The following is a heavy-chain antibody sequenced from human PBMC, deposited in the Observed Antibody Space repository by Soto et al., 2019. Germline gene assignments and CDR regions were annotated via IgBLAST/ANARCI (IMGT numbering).Heavy chain of an antibody. V-gene: IGHV1-8*01. D-gene: IGHD6-13*01. J-gene: IGHJ4*02. Sequence: QVQLVQSGAEVKKPGASVKVSCKASGYTFTNYHIHWVRQATGQGLEWMGWMNPNSGDTDYAQKFQGRVTMTRDTSITAAYMGRSGLRSEDTAVYYCARGGGGRWYSGDYWGQGTLVTVSS. CDR3: ARGGGGRWYSGDY. CDR2: MNPNSGDT. CDR1: GYTFTNYH.